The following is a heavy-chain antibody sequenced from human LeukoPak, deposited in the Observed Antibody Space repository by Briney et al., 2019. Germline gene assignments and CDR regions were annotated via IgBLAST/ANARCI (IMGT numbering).Heavy chain of an antibody. D-gene: IGHD6-19*01. CDR1: GGSISSYY. CDR3: ARQEQWLADVVFDI. V-gene: IGHV4-59*08. Sequence: PSETLSLTCTVSGGSISSYYWSWIRQPPGKGLEWIGYIYYSGSTNYNPSLKSRVTISVDTSKNQFSLKLSSVTAADTAVYYCARQEQWLADVVFDIWGQGTMVTVSS. J-gene: IGHJ3*02. CDR2: IYYSGST.